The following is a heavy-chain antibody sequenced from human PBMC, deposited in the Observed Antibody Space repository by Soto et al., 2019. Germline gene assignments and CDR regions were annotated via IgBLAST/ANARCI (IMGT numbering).Heavy chain of an antibody. D-gene: IGHD6-19*01. CDR2: IEQDGSEK. V-gene: IGHV3-7*03. Sequence: GGSLRLSCAASQFTFGTYWMTWLRQAPGKGLEWVAKIEQDGSEKYYVDSVKGRFTISRDNAKNSLYLQMNSLRAEDTAVYFCARDQQEYTSSGWLHPRPYWFFDLWGRGTLVTVSS. CDR3: ARDQQEYTSSGWLHPRPYWFFDL. J-gene: IGHJ2*01. CDR1: QFTFGTYW.